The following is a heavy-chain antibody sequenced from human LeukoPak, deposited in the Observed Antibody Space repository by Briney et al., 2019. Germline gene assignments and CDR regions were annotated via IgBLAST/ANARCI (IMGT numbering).Heavy chain of an antibody. CDR2: INPNSGGT. CDR3: ARELTPHYDSSGSRRNAFDI. D-gene: IGHD3-22*01. V-gene: IGHV1-2*02. J-gene: IGHJ3*02. Sequence: ASVKVSCKASGYTFTGYYMHWVRQAPGQGLEWMGWINPNSGGTNYAQKFQGRVTMTRDTSISTAYMELSRLRSDDTAVYYCARELTPHYDSSGSRRNAFDIWGQGTMVTVSS. CDR1: GYTFTGYY.